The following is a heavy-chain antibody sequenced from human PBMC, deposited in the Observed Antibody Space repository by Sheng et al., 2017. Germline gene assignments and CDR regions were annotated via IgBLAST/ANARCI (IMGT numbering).Heavy chain of an antibody. Sequence: QVQLQESGPGLVKPSETLSLTCTVSGASITSYYWSWIRQPPGKGLEWIGYIYYSGSTNYNPSLKSRVTISVDTSKNQFSLKLTSVTTADTAVYYCAREWGSVGFDPVGRGNPGHRLL. D-gene: IGHD3-16*01. CDR1: GASITSYY. CDR2: IYYSGST. J-gene: IGHJ5*02. V-gene: IGHV4-59*01. CDR3: AREWGSVGFDP.